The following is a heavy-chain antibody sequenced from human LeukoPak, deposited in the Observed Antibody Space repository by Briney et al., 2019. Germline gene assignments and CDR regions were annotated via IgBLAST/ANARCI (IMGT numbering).Heavy chain of an antibody. D-gene: IGHD3-22*01. J-gene: IGHJ4*02. Sequence: SVKVSCKASGGTFSSYAISWVRQAPGQGLEWMGGIIPIFGTANYAQKFQGRVTITADESTSTAYMELSSLRSEDTAVYYCARGDSSGYYYKFWDYWGQGTLVTVSS. V-gene: IGHV1-69*13. CDR1: GGTFSSYA. CDR2: IIPIFGTA. CDR3: ARGDSSGYYYKFWDY.